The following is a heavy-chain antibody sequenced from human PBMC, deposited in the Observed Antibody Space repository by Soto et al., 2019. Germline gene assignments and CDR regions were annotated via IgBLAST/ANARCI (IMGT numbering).Heavy chain of an antibody. D-gene: IGHD1-26*01. Sequence: ASVKVSCKASGYTITGYYMHWVRQAPGQGLEWMGWINPNSGGTNYAQKFQGRVTMTRDTSISTAYMELSGLRSDDTAVYYCASIAYSGTSPLDCWGQGTLVTVSS. V-gene: IGHV1-2*02. CDR3: ASIAYSGTSPLDC. CDR1: GYTITGYY. CDR2: INPNSGGT. J-gene: IGHJ4*02.